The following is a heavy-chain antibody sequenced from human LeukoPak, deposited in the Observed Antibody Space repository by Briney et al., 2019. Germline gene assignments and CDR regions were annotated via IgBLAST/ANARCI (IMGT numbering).Heavy chain of an antibody. CDR3: VRDGGGYKYGNDAFDM. J-gene: IGHJ3*02. D-gene: IGHD5-18*01. CDR1: GFTLSGYW. Sequence: RGSLRLSCAAPGFTLSGYWMSWVRQAPGKGLEWVADINQDGSERHYVESVKGRFTISRDNAKNSLFLQMNSLRAEDTAVYYCVRDGGGYKYGNDAFDMWGQGTMVTVSS. V-gene: IGHV3-7*01. CDR2: INQDGSER.